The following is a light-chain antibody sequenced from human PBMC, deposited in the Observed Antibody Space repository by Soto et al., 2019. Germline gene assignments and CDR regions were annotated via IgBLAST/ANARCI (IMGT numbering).Light chain of an antibody. V-gene: IGKV1-5*03. Sequence: DIQMTQSPSTLSASVGDRVTITCRASQSISSWLAWFQQKPGKAPTLLIYKASNLESGVPSRFSGSGSGTEFTLTITSLQPDDFATYYCQEYITYSFGQGTKLEIK. J-gene: IGKJ2*01. CDR1: QSISSW. CDR2: KAS. CDR3: QEYITYS.